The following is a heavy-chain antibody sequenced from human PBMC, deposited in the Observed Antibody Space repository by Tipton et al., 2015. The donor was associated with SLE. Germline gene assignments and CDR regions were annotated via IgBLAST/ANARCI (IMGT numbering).Heavy chain of an antibody. CDR2: IKSKTDGGTT. J-gene: IGHJ4*02. V-gene: IGHV3-15*01. D-gene: IGHD6-13*01. Sequence: SLRLSCTGSGFTFSDHALSWVRQAPGKGLEWVGRIKSKTDGGTTDYAAPVKGRFTISRDDSKNTLYLQMNSLKTEDTAVYYCTTEAADLDYWGQGTLVTVSS. CDR3: TTEAADLDY. CDR1: GFTFSDHA.